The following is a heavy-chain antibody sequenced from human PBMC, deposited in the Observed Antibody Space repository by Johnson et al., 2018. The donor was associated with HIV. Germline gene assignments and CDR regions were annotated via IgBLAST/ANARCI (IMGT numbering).Heavy chain of an antibody. CDR1: GFTFSKSG. CDR3: VKGDEVVAATSGFDI. Sequence: QVQLVESGGGVVQPGGSLRLSCAASGFTFSKSGMHWVRQAPGTGLDWVAFIRYDGSSRYYANSVKGRFTISRDNSKSTLYLQMNSLRPEDTAVYYCVKGDEVVAATSGFDIWGQGIMVIVSS. CDR2: IRYDGSSR. D-gene: IGHD2-15*01. V-gene: IGHV3-30*02. J-gene: IGHJ3*02.